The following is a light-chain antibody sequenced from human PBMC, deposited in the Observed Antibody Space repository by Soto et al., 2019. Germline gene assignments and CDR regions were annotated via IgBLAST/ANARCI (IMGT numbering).Light chain of an antibody. Sequence: DKLMTPSSEELAETLGDGATINCKSSRSVLYSSDNKNYLAWYRQKPGQPPELLIYWASTRESGVPDRFRGSGSGTDFSLTSSSLQAEDVAVYYCQQYYSTPRTFGQGTKVDI. J-gene: IGKJ1*01. CDR2: WAS. CDR1: RSVLYSSDNKNY. V-gene: IGKV4-1*01. CDR3: QQYYSTPRT.